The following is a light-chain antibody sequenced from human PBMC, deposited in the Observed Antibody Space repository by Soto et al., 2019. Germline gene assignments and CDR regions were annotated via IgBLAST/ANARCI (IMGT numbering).Light chain of an antibody. V-gene: IGLV2-8*01. Sequence: QSALTQPPSASGSPGQSVTISCTGTSSDVGGYNYVSWYQQHPGKAPKLMIYGVSKRPSGVPDRFSGSKSGTTASLTIPGLQAEDEADYYCFSYAGSYTFYVFGTGTKVTVL. CDR3: FSYAGSYTFYV. CDR2: GVS. J-gene: IGLJ1*01. CDR1: SSDVGGYNY.